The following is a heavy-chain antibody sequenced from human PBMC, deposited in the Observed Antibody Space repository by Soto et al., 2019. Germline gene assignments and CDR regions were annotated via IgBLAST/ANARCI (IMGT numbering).Heavy chain of an antibody. J-gene: IGHJ6*02. V-gene: IGHV1-18*01. CDR2: ISAYNGNT. CDR3: ACQEVSIAVAGTATYYYYYGMDV. Sequence: VKVSCKASGYTFTSYGISWVRQAPGQGLEWMGWISAYNGNTNYAQKLQGRVTMTTDTSTSTAYMELRSLRSDDTAVYYCACQEVSIAVAGTATYYYYYGMDVCGQGTTVTVSS. D-gene: IGHD6-19*01. CDR1: GYTFTSYG.